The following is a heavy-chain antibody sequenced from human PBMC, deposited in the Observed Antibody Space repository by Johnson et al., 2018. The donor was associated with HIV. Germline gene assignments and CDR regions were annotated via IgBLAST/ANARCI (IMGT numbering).Heavy chain of an antibody. J-gene: IGHJ3*02. D-gene: IGHD3-3*01. V-gene: IGHV3-73*01. CDR2: IRSKANSYAT. CDR3: TRGHAWPNFCDI. CDR1: GFTFSGSA. Sequence: VQLVESGGGLVQPGGSLKVSCAGFGFTFSGSAMNWVRQASGKGLEWVGRIRSKANSYATEYGASVKGMFTISRDDSKNTVYLQINSLKIDDTAVYYCTRGHAWPNFCDIWGQGTVVTVSS.